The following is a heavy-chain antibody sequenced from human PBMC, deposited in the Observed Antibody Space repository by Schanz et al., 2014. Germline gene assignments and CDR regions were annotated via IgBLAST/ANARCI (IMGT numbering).Heavy chain of an antibody. CDR1: GVTFSSYT. CDR3: AREFRDCSTDF. V-gene: IGHV1-69*09. D-gene: IGHD2-21*02. J-gene: IGHJ4*02. CDR2: IIAIPDIP. Sequence: QVQLVQSGTQAKKPGSSAKLSCKASGVTFSSYTISWVRQAPGQGLEWMGRIIAIPDIPNYAQKCQGSVTITADSSPSTDYMELSSLRTDVYAVEYGAREFRDCSTDFWGQGALVTVSS.